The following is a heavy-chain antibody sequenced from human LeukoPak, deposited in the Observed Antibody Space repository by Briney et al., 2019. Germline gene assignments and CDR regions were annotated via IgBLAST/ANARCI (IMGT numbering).Heavy chain of an antibody. CDR3: AKGHGDYVPAEYLQH. Sequence: GGSLRLSCAGSGFTFSNYAMTWVRQAPGKGLEWVSSISGNSDRTYYADSVRGRFTISRDNSKNTVTLQMNSLRAEDTAVYSCAKGHGDYVPAEYLQHWGQGTLVTVSS. CDR2: ISGNSDRT. V-gene: IGHV3-23*01. J-gene: IGHJ1*01. CDR1: GFTFSNYA. D-gene: IGHD4-17*01.